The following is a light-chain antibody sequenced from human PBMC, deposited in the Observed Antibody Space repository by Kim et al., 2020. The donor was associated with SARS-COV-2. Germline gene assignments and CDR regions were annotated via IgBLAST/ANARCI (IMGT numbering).Light chain of an antibody. J-gene: IGLJ2*01. V-gene: IGLV3-1*01. CDR3: QAWDSSTKVV. Sequence: SYELTQPPSVSVSPGQTASITCSGDKLGDKYACWYQQKPGQSLVLVIYQDSKRPSGIPERFSGSNSGNTATLTISGTQAMDEADYYCQAWDSSTKVVFGGGTQLTVL. CDR1: KLGDKY. CDR2: QDS.